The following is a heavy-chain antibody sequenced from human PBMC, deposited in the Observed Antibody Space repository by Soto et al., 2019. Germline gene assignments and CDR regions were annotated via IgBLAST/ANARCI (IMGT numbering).Heavy chain of an antibody. CDR3: AKEKAIFGVIDEGFDY. D-gene: IGHD3-3*01. CDR1: GFTFSSYG. J-gene: IGHJ4*02. V-gene: IGHV3-30*18. CDR2: ISYDGSNK. Sequence: GGSLRLSCAASGFTFSSYGMHWVRQAPGKGLEWVAVISYDGSNKYYADSVKGRFTISRDNSKNTLYLQMNSLRAEDTAVYYCAKEKAIFGVIDEGFDYWGQGTLVTVSS.